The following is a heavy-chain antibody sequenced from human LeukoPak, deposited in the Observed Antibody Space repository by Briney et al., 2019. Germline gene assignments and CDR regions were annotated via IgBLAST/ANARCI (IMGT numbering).Heavy chain of an antibody. D-gene: IGHD2-2*01. Sequence: SETLSLTCAVYGWSFSGYYWSWIRQPPGKGLEWIGEINHSGSTNYNPSLKIRVTISVDTYKKQFSLTLGAVTAADKAVYYCARAPTQGYCSSTSCYFGRNGYYYMDVWGKGTTVTVSS. CDR3: ARAPTQGYCSSTSCYFGRNGYYYMDV. CDR2: INHSGST. J-gene: IGHJ6*03. V-gene: IGHV4-34*01. CDR1: GWSFSGYY.